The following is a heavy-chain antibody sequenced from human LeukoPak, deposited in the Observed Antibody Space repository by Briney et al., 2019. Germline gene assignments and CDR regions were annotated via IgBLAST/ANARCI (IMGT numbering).Heavy chain of an antibody. V-gene: IGHV1-18*01. CDR2: ISGYSGST. D-gene: IGHD6-19*01. J-gene: IGHJ4*02. CDR1: GYTFATYS. CDR3: ARGHSSGRDYYFDT. Sequence: ASVKVSCKTSGYTFATYSINWVRQAPGQGLEWMGWISGYSGSTNYAQKLQGRVTMTTDTSTTTAYMELKSLKSDDTAVYYCARGHSSGRDYYFDTWGQGTLVTVSS.